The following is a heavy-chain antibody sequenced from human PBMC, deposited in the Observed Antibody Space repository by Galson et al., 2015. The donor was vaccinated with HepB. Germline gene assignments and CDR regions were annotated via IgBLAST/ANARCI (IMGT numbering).Heavy chain of an antibody. CDR1: GDSVSSNSAA. Sequence: CAISGDSVSSNSAAWNWIRQSPSRGLGWLGGTYYRSKWYKDYAVSVKSRITINPDTSKNQVSLQLEYVTPEDTAVYYCAYGVDVWGQGTTVTVSS. V-gene: IGHV6-1*01. CDR2: TYYRSKWYK. J-gene: IGHJ6*02. CDR3: AYGVDV.